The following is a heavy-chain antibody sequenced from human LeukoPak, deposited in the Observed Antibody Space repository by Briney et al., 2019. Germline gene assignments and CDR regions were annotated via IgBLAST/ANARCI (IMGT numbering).Heavy chain of an antibody. CDR3: ARGRYDFWSGYYYYYYMDV. CDR2: IYPGGVT. J-gene: IGHJ6*03. CDR1: GLTINTNY. Sequence: GGSLRLSCAASGLTINTNYMNWVRQAPGRGLEWLSVIYPGGVTKYAESVKGRFTVSRDNAKNSLYLQMNSLRAEDTAVYYCARGRYDFWSGYYYYYYMDVWGKGTTVTVSS. V-gene: IGHV3-53*01. D-gene: IGHD3-3*01.